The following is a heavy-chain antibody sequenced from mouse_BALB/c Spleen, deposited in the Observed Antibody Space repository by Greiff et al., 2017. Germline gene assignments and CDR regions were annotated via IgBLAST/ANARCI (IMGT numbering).Heavy chain of an antibody. CDR2: IYPGSGST. V-gene: IGHV1S22*01. Sequence: LKQPGSELVRPGASVKLSCKASGYTFTSYWMHWVKQRPGQGLEWIGNIYPGSGSTNYDEKFKSKATLTVDTSSSTAYMQLSSLTSEDSAVYYCTIIHYYGYVNYWGQGTTLTVSS. CDR3: TIIHYYGYVNY. CDR1: GYTFTSYW. J-gene: IGHJ2*01. D-gene: IGHD1-2*01.